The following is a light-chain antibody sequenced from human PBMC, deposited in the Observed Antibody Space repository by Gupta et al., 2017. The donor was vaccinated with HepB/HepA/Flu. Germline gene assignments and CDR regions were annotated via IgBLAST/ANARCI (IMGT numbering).Light chain of an antibody. CDR2: GAS. CDR1: QSVSTK. J-gene: IGKJ1*01. CDR3: QQYINWPPWT. Sequence: ETVMTQSPATLSVCPGERATLSCRASQSVSTKVAWFQQKPGQAPRLLIYGASTRDTGVPARFSGSGYGTDFTLTISSRQSEDFAVYYCQQYINWPPWTFGQGTKVE. V-gene: IGKV3-15*01.